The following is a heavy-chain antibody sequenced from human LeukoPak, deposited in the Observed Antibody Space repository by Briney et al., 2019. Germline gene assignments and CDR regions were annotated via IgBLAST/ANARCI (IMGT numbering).Heavy chain of an antibody. V-gene: IGHV5-51*01. CDR1: GYSFTSYW. CDR2: IYPGDSVT. CDR3: ARRPYYDSSGYHYYFDF. J-gene: IGHJ4*02. D-gene: IGHD3-22*01. Sequence: GESLKISCKGSGYSFTSYWIGCVRQMLGKGLEWMGIIYPGDSVTRYSPSFQGQVTISADKSISTAYLQWSSLKASDTAMYYCARRPYYDSSGYHYYFDFWGQGTLVTVSS.